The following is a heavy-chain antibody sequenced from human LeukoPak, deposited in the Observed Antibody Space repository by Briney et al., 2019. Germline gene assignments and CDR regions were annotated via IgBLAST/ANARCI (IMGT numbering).Heavy chain of an antibody. D-gene: IGHD3-3*01. Sequence: SQTLSLTCAISGDSVSSNSAAWNWIRQSPSRGLEWLGRTYYRSKWYNDYAVSVKSRITINPDTSKNQFSLQLNSVTPEDTAVYCCARAQWDFWSGYYTGIVPCDYWGQGTLVTVSS. V-gene: IGHV6-1*01. CDR2: TYYRSKWYN. J-gene: IGHJ4*02. CDR1: GDSVSSNSAA. CDR3: ARAQWDFWSGYYTGIVPCDY.